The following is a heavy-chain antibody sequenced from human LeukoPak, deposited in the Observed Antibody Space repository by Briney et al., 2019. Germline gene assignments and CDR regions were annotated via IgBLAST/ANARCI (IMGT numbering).Heavy chain of an antibody. CDR3: TTAPYTVVVPAAESDYYYYMDV. Sequence: GGSLRLSCAASGFTFSNAWMSWVRQAPGKGLEWVGRIKSKTDGGTTDYAAPVKGRFTISRDDSKNTLYLQMNSLKTEDTAVYYCTTAPYTVVVPAAESDYYYYMDVWGKGTTVTVSS. D-gene: IGHD2-2*01. V-gene: IGHV3-15*01. J-gene: IGHJ6*03. CDR2: IKSKTDGGTT. CDR1: GFTFSNAW.